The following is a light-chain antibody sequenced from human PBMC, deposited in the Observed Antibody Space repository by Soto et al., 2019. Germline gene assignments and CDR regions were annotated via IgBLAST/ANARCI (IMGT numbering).Light chain of an antibody. CDR1: QTIDSW. CDR3: QQYHIYSGT. V-gene: IGKV1-5*03. J-gene: IGKJ1*01. CDR2: KAS. Sequence: DIQMTHSPSTLSASAGDRLGITRXASQTIDSWLAWYQQRPGKPPNLLIYKASTLASGVPSRFSGSGSGTEFTLTINSLQPDEFATYYCQQYHIYSGTVGQGNKVDIK.